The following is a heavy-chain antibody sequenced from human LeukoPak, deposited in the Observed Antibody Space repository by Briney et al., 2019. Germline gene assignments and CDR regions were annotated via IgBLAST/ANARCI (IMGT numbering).Heavy chain of an antibody. D-gene: IGHD3-10*01. CDR3: AKGGVLLWFGESRGPSYYFDY. Sequence: GGSLRLSCAASGFTFSSYGMSWVRQAPGKGLEWVSAISGSGGSTYYADSVKGRFTISRDNSKNTLYLQMNSLRAEDTAVYYCAKGGVLLWFGESRGPSYYFDYWGQGTLVTVSS. CDR1: GFTFSSYG. J-gene: IGHJ4*02. CDR2: ISGSGGST. V-gene: IGHV3-23*01.